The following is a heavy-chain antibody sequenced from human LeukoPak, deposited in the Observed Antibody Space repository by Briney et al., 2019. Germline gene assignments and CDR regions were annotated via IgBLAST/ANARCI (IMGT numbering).Heavy chain of an antibody. CDR3: ARYKSSSSFDY. CDR1: GYTFTSYY. CDR2: INPNSGGT. Sequence: ASVKVSCKASGYTFTSYYMHWVRQAPGQGLEWMGIINPNSGGTNYAQKFQGRVTMTRDTPISTAYMELSRLRSDDTAVYYCARYKSSSSFDYWGQGTLVTVSS. D-gene: IGHD6-6*01. J-gene: IGHJ4*02. V-gene: IGHV1-2*02.